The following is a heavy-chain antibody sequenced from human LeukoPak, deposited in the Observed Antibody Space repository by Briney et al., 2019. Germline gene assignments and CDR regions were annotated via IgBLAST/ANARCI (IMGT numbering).Heavy chain of an antibody. D-gene: IGHD4-23*01. Sequence: SEALSLTCTVSGGSISSGGFYWSWIRQHPGKGLEWIGYIYYTGSTYYNPSLKSRVTISVDTSKNQFSLKLSSVTAADTAVYFCARGGGTSLLDPWGQGTLVTVSS. CDR1: GGSISSGGFY. CDR2: IYYTGST. CDR3: ARGGGTSLLDP. J-gene: IGHJ5*02. V-gene: IGHV4-31*03.